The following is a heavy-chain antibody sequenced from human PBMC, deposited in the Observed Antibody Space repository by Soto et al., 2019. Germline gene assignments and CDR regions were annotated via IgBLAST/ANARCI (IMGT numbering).Heavy chain of an antibody. Sequence: EVQLVESGGGLVKPGASLRLSCTASGITLTDAWMKWVRQAPGKGLEWGGRLKSETNGGTADYAAPVGGRFTILRDDTKNMLYLQMNSPKTEDAAVYYCAYYRDSRAVHFDSWGQGTLVTVSS. V-gene: IGHV3-15*07. CDR3: AYYRDSRAVHFDS. D-gene: IGHD3-22*01. CDR2: LKSETNGGTA. CDR1: GITLTDAW. J-gene: IGHJ4*02.